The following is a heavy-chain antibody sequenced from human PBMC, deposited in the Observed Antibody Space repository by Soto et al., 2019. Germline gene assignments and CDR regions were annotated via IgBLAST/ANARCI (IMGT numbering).Heavy chain of an antibody. CDR3: ARDSHCDCANCPMGGYDM. CDR1: GYGFSIHW. V-gene: IGHV5-51*01. J-gene: IGHJ3*02. D-gene: IGHD2-8*01. Sequence: PGESLKTSFKGSGYGFSIHWVAWLRQMDGKVLEWVGIIYPGNSNTMYSPSFQGQATISADTAPSTTYLQWETLKPSDTAIYFCARDSHCDCANCPMGGYDMWGQGTMVTVTS. CDR2: IYPGNSNT.